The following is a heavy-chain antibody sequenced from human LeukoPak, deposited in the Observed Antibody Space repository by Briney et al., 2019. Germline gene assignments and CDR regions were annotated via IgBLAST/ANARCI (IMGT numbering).Heavy chain of an antibody. V-gene: IGHV4-30-4*01. CDR2: IYYSGST. J-gene: IGHJ6*02. D-gene: IGHD2-2*02. Sequence: VKPSQTLSLTCTVSGGSISSGDYYWSWIRHPPGKGLEWIGYIYYSGSTYYNPSLKSRVTISVDTSKNQFSLKLSSVTAADTAVYYCARYQLLYPLSGMDVWGQGTTVTVSS. CDR1: GGSISSGDYY. CDR3: ARYQLLYPLSGMDV.